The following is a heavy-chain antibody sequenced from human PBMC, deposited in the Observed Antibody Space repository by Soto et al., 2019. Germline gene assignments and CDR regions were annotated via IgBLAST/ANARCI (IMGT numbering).Heavy chain of an antibody. J-gene: IGHJ3*01. CDR2: IWHDGSKK. CDR1: GCIFSHYG. Sequence: QVQMVESGGGVVQPGTSLRLSCKVSGCIFSHYGFSWVRQAPGKGLEWVAFIWHDGSKKYYADSVKGRSTVSRDSSKSTVFLEMESLRADDTAVYFCARDWWDGRYCVGEGACVGDYWGQGTMVTVSS. D-gene: IGHD2-21*01. V-gene: IGHV3-33*01. CDR3: ARDWWDGRYCVGEGACVGDY.